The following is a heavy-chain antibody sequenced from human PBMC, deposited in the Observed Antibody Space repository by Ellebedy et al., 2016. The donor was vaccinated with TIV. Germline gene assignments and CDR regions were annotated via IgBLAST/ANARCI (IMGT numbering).Heavy chain of an antibody. Sequence: GGSLRLXXAASGFTFSGYWMTWVRQAPGKGLEWVANIKQDGSEKYYVDSVKGRFTISRDNAKNSLYLQMNSLRAEDTAVYYCARDPPRIAVAGYVDAFDIWGQGTMVTVSS. V-gene: IGHV3-7*01. CDR2: IKQDGSEK. CDR1: GFTFSGYW. J-gene: IGHJ3*02. CDR3: ARDPPRIAVAGYVDAFDI. D-gene: IGHD6-19*01.